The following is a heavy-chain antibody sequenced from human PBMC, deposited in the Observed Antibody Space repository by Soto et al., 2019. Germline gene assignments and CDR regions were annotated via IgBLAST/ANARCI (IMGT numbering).Heavy chain of an antibody. CDR2: INHLTTT. CDR3: ARGYDTALAPIF. D-gene: IGHD5-18*01. J-gene: IGHJ4*02. Sequence: SDTLSLSSAVYDGSFNRYNWSWLRQTPGNGLEWIGEINHLTTTNYNPSLKSRVIISLDTPKNQFSLKLSSVTAADTAVYYCARGYDTALAPIFWGQGILVTVSS. V-gene: IGHV4-34*01. CDR1: DGSFNRYN.